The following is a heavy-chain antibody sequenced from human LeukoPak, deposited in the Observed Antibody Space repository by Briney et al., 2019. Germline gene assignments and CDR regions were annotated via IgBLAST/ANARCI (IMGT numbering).Heavy chain of an antibody. CDR2: ISTSGSTI. J-gene: IGHJ4*02. D-gene: IGHD4-23*01. CDR1: GFTFSSYE. CDR3: ARDGPVVTTPFDN. V-gene: IGHV3-48*03. Sequence: GRSLGLSCAASGFTFSSYEMNWVRQAPGKGLEWVSYISTSGSTIYYADSVKGRFTISRDNAKNSLYLQMNSLRAEDTAVYYCARDGPVVTTPFDNWGQGTLVTVSS.